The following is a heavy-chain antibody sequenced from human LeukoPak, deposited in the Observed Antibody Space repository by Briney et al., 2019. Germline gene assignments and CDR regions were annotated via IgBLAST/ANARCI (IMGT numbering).Heavy chain of an antibody. CDR3: ARNFPGRTEDV. J-gene: IGHJ6*04. CDR2: IYYSGST. V-gene: IGHV4-59*01. Sequence: SETLSLTCTVSGGSISSYYWSWIRQPPGKGLEWIGYIYYSGSTNYNPSLKSRVTISTDMSQNQLSLKVTSVTAADTAVYYCARNFPGRTEDVWGKGTTVIVSS. CDR1: GGSISSYY. D-gene: IGHD1-14*01.